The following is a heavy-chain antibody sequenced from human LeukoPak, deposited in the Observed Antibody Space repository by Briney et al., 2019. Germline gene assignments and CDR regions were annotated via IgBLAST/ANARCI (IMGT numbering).Heavy chain of an antibody. CDR2: IYPGDPDT. Sequence: GESLNISCKGSGYSFTSYLMAWVRQTPGKGLEWMWIIYPGDPDTRYSPSFQGQVTISADKFISTAYLQWSSLKASDTAMYYCARHEYYYDSSGYGYYYYMDVWGKGTTVTVSS. V-gene: IGHV5-51*01. J-gene: IGHJ6*03. CDR1: GYSFTSYL. CDR3: ARHEYYYDSSGYGYYYYMDV. D-gene: IGHD3-22*01.